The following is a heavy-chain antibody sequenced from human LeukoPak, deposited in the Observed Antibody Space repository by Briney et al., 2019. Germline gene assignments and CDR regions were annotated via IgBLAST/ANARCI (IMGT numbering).Heavy chain of an antibody. CDR2: IRSKAYGGTT. CDR1: GFTFGDYA. CDR3: TSGTTGSHDAFDI. V-gene: IGHV3-49*03. J-gene: IGHJ3*02. Sequence: GGSLRLSCTASGFTFGDYAMSWFRQSPGKGLEWVGFIRSKAYGGTTEYAASVKGRFTISRDDSKSIAYLQMSSLKTEDTAVYYCTSGTTGSHDAFDIWGQGTMVTVSS. D-gene: IGHD1-26*01.